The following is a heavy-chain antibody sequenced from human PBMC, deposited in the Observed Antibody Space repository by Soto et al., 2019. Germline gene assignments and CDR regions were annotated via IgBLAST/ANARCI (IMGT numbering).Heavy chain of an antibody. CDR3: ARYSGSYWHYLDF. CDR2: IYPGDSDT. J-gene: IGHJ4*02. V-gene: IGHV5-51*01. D-gene: IGHD1-26*01. Sequence: GESLKISCTGSGYSFASHWVAWVRQMPEKGLEWIGTIYPGDSDTKYSSAFRGHVTISADTSVSTAYLQWRSLEATDSAIYYCARYSGSYWHYLDFWGQGTLDTVSS. CDR1: GYSFASHW.